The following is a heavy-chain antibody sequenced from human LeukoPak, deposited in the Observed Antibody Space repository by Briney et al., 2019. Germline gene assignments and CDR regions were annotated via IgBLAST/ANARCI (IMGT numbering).Heavy chain of an antibody. CDR1: GFTFSSYG. CDR2: IIYDGSNK. J-gene: IGHJ6*02. D-gene: IGHD2-21*02. CDR3: AKGRLGMDV. Sequence: GGSLRLSCAASGFTFSSYGMHWVRQAPGKGLEWVAGIIYDGSNKYHADSVKGRFTISRDNPKNTLYLQMNSLRTEDTAVYYCAKGRLGMDVWGQGTTVIVSS. V-gene: IGHV3-30*18.